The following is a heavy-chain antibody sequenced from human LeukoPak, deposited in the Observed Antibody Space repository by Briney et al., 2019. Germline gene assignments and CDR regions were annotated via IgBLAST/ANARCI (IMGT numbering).Heavy chain of an antibody. CDR2: INHSGST. CDR1: GGSFSGYY. CDR3: ASDNYYYDSSGYYYEGFDY. V-gene: IGHV4-34*01. D-gene: IGHD3-22*01. Sequence: SETLSLTCAVYGGSFSGYYWSWIRQPPGKGLEWIGEINHSGSTNYNPSLKSRVTISVDTSKNQFSLKLSSVTAADTAVYYCASDNYYYDSSGYYYEGFDYWGQGTLVTVSS. J-gene: IGHJ4*02.